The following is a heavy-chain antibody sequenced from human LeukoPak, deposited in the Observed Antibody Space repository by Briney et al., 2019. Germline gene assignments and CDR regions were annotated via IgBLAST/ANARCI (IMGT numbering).Heavy chain of an antibody. CDR1: GYSISSGYY. Sequence: SETLSLTCTVSGYSISSGYYWSWIRQPPRKGLEWIATIHHSGVTYYNPSLKSRVTMSVDTSKNQFSLKLGSVTAASTAVYYCARYTANTAGYSFDFWGQGALATVSS. D-gene: IGHD3-22*01. V-gene: IGHV4-38-2*02. J-gene: IGHJ4*02. CDR3: ARYTANTAGYSFDF. CDR2: IHHSGVT.